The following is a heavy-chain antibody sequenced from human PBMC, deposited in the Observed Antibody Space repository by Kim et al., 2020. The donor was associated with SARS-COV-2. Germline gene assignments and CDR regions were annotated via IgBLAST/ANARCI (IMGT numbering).Heavy chain of an antibody. J-gene: IGHJ4*02. CDR3: ARDRAFSLDY. CDR2: P. Sequence: PTYAQGFTGRFVFSLDTSVSTAYLQISSLKAEDTAVYYCARDRAFSLDYWGQGTLVTVSS. D-gene: IGHD3-10*01. V-gene: IGHV7-4-1*02.